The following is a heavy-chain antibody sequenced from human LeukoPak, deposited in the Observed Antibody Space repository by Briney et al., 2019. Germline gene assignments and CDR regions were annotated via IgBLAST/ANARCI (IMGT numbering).Heavy chain of an antibody. J-gene: IGHJ4*02. V-gene: IGHV1-2*02. CDR2: INPNSGGT. CDR1: GYTFTGYD. Sequence: ASVKVSCKASGYTFTGYDMYWVRQAPGQGLELMGWINPNSGGTNYAQKFQGRVTMTRDTSISTAYMELSRLRSDDTAVYYCATFEYTSSSLNYWGQGTLVTVSS. D-gene: IGHD6-6*01. CDR3: ATFEYTSSSLNY.